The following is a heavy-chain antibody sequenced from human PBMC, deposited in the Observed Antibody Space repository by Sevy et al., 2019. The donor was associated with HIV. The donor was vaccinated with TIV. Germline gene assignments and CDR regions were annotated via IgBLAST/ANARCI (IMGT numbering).Heavy chain of an antibody. CDR3: ARDNLPPVMVTMVRGALSFYFDY. D-gene: IGHD3-10*01. Sequence: GGSLRLSCAASGFTFSNYEMNWVRQVPGKGLEWVSYISNSGSTMYYADSVKGRFTISRDNAKKSLYLQMNSLRVEDTAVYYCARDNLPPVMVTMVRGALSFYFDYWGQGTLVTVSS. CDR2: ISNSGSTM. V-gene: IGHV3-48*03. J-gene: IGHJ4*02. CDR1: GFTFSNYE.